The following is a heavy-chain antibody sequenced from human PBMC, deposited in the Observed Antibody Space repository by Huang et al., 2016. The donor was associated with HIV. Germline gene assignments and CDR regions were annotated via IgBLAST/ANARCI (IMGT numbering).Heavy chain of an antibody. V-gene: IGHV3-48*03. CDR1: GFTFSGYD. Sequence: EVQLVESGGGLVQRGGSLRLSCAASGFTFSGYDMNWVRQAPVKGLEWVSYISSSGSKTYYATFVKGRFTISRDNAKKSLFLQMKSLRAEDTAVYYCARRVNTIRPASNWLDPWGQGTLFTVSS. D-gene: IGHD3-3*01. J-gene: IGHJ5*02. CDR2: ISSSGSKT. CDR3: ARRVNTIRPASNWLDP.